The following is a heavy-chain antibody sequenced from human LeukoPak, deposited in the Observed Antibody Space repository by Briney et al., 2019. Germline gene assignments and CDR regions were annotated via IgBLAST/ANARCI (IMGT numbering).Heavy chain of an antibody. Sequence: GGSLRLSCAASGFTFSNYAMSWVRQAPGEGLEWVSAISGSGGSTYYADSVKGRFTISRDNSKNTLYLQMNSLRAEDTAVYYCATCSSTSCYTGNLDYWGQGTLVTVSS. CDR2: ISGSGGST. V-gene: IGHV3-23*01. CDR1: GFTFSNYA. J-gene: IGHJ4*02. D-gene: IGHD2-2*02. CDR3: ATCSSTSCYTGNLDY.